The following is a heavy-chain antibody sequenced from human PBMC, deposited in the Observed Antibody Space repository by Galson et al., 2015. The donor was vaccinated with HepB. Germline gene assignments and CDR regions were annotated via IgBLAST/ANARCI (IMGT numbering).Heavy chain of an antibody. J-gene: IGHJ3*02. CDR1: GFTFSSYA. V-gene: IGHV3-30-3*01. D-gene: IGHD3-10*01. Sequence: SLRLSCAASGFTFSSYAMHWVRQAPGKGLEWVAVISYDGSNKYYADSVKGRFTISRDNSKNTLYLQMNSLRAEDTAVYYCARTRGDAFDIWGQGTMVTVSS. CDR3: ARTRGDAFDI. CDR2: ISYDGSNK.